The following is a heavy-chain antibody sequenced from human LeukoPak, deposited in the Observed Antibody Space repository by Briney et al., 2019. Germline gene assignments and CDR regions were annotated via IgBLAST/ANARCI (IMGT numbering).Heavy chain of an antibody. Sequence: SETLSLTCTVSGYSISSTYYWGWIRPPPGKGLEWIGSVYHSGSTYYNPSLKSRVTISADTSKNQFSLKLSSVTAADTAVYYCARDYVYDFWSGYSGDAFDLWGQGTMVTVSS. V-gene: IGHV4-38-2*02. D-gene: IGHD3-3*01. CDR2: VYHSGST. CDR1: GYSISSTYY. J-gene: IGHJ3*01. CDR3: ARDYVYDFWSGYSGDAFDL.